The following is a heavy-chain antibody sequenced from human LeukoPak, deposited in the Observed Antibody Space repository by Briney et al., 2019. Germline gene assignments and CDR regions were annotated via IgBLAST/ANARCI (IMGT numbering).Heavy chain of an antibody. D-gene: IGHD3-10*02. CDR1: GFTFTNYG. CDR2: ISGSGGST. Sequence: PGGSLRLSCEASGFTFTNYGMSWVRQAPGKGLEWVSAISGSGGSTYYADTVKGRFTISRDKSKNTLYLQKNSLRAEDTAVYYCAKSSGYYVREPFDIWGQGTMVTVSS. V-gene: IGHV3-23*01. CDR3: AKSSGYYVREPFDI. J-gene: IGHJ3*02.